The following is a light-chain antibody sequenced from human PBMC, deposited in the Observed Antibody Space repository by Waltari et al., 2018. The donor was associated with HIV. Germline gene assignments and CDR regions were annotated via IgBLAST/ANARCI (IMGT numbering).Light chain of an antibody. Sequence: SYELTQPSSVSVSPGQTAMITCSGEVLAKNYARWFQQKPGQSPVLVIYKDTERPSGIPERFSGSSSGTTVTLTISGAHIEDEADYYCYSAADNNVVFGGGTKLTVL. J-gene: IGLJ2*01. CDR1: VLAKNY. CDR2: KDT. CDR3: YSAADNNVV. V-gene: IGLV3-27*01.